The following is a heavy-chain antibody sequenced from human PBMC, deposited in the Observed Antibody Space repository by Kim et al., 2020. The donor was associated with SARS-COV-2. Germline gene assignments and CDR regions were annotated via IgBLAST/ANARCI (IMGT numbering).Heavy chain of an antibody. J-gene: IGHJ6*02. D-gene: IGHD3-16*02. V-gene: IGHV3-30-3*01. Sequence: GGSLRLSCAASGFTFSSYAMHWVRQAPGKGLEWVAVISYDGSNKYYADSVKGRFTISRDNSKNTLYLQMNSLRAEETAVYYCARDLLYRRRDYYYGMDVWGQGTTVTVSS. CDR1: GFTFSSYA. CDR3: ARDLLYRRRDYYYGMDV. CDR2: ISYDGSNK.